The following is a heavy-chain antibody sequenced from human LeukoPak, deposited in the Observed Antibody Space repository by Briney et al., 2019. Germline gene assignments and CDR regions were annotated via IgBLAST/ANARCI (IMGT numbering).Heavy chain of an antibody. Sequence: GGSLRLSCAASGFTFSSYAMSWVRQAPRKGLEWVSAISGSGGSTYYADSVKGRFTISRDNSKNTLYLQMNSLRAEDTAVYYCAKSSAIGCSSTSCTPTYFDYWGQGTLVTVSS. CDR3: AKSSAIGCSSTSCTPTYFDY. J-gene: IGHJ4*02. CDR2: ISGSGGST. CDR1: GFTFSSYA. D-gene: IGHD2-2*01. V-gene: IGHV3-23*01.